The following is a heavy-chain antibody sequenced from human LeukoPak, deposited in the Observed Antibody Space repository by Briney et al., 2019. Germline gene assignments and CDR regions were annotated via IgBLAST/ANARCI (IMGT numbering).Heavy chain of an antibody. V-gene: IGHV3-7*01. Sequence: GGSLRLSCAASGFTFSSYWMSWVRQAPGKGLEWVANIKQDGSEKYYVDSVKGRFTISRDNAKNSLYLQMNSLRAEDTAVYYCARDLLDGSGSYHAYNWFDPWGQGTLVTVYS. CDR2: IKQDGSEK. J-gene: IGHJ5*02. D-gene: IGHD3-10*01. CDR3: ARDLLDGSGSYHAYNWFDP. CDR1: GFTFSSYW.